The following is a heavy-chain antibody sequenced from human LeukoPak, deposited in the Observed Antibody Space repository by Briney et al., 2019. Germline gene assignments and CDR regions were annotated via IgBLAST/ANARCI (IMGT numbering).Heavy chain of an antibody. V-gene: IGHV4-39*07. Sequence: PSETLSLTCTVSGGSISSSSYYWGWIRQPPGKGLEWIESIYYSGSTYYNPSLKSRVTISVDTSKNQFSLKLSSVTAADTAVYYCARDPHYYDSSGYPYYFDYWGQGTLVTVSS. J-gene: IGHJ4*02. CDR1: GGSISSSSYY. CDR3: ARDPHYYDSSGYPYYFDY. D-gene: IGHD3-22*01. CDR2: IYYSGST.